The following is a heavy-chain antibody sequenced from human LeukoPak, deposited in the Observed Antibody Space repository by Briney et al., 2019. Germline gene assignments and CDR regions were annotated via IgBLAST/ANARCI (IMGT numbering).Heavy chain of an antibody. CDR3: AREWSGFDF. CDR2: IYYSGST. J-gene: IGHJ3*01. D-gene: IGHD2-15*01. Sequence: SETLSLTCTVSGGSISSYYWSWIRQPPGKGLEWIGYIYYSGSTNYNPSLKSRVTISVDTSKNQFSLRLTSVTAADTAVYYCAREWSGFDFWGQGTTVTVSS. V-gene: IGHV4-59*01. CDR1: GGSISSYY.